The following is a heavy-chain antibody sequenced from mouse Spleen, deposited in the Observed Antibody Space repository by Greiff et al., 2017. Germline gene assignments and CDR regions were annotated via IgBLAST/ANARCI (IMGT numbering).Heavy chain of an antibody. CDR1: GYTFTDYE. CDR3: TREGNWTLFAY. V-gene: IGHV1-15*01. Sequence: VQLQQSGAELVRPGASVTLSCKASGYTFTDYEMHWVKQTPVHGLEWIGAIDPETGGTAYNQKFKGKAILTADKSSSTAYMELRSLTSEDSAVYYCTREGNWTLFAYWGQGTLVTVSA. CDR2: IDPETGGT. J-gene: IGHJ3*01. D-gene: IGHD2-1*01.